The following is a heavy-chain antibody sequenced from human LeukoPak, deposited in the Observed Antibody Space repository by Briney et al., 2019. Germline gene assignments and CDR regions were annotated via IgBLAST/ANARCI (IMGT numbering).Heavy chain of an antibody. J-gene: IGHJ4*02. CDR3: ARTAARRFDY. CDR2: INPTGGST. CDR1: GHTFPSYF. V-gene: IGHV1-46*01. Sequence: ASVKVSCKASGHTFPSYFMHWVRQAPGRGLEWMGIINPTGGSTTYAQKFQGRVTMTRDTSTSTVYMELSSLRSDDTAVYYCARTAARRFDYWGQGTLVTVSS. D-gene: IGHD6-6*01.